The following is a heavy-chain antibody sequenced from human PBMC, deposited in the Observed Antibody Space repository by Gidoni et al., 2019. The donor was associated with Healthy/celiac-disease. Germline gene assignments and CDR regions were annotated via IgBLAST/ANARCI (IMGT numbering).Heavy chain of an antibody. CDR1: GYTFPGYY. Sequence: QVQLVQSGAEVKKPGASVKVSCKASGYTFPGYYMHWVRQAPGQGLEWMGWINPNSGGTNYAQKFQGRVTMTRDTSISTAYMELSRLRSDDTAVYYCARVQVTFTADDAFDIWGQGTMVTVSS. D-gene: IGHD2-21*02. J-gene: IGHJ3*02. V-gene: IGHV1-2*02. CDR3: ARVQVTFTADDAFDI. CDR2: INPNSGGT.